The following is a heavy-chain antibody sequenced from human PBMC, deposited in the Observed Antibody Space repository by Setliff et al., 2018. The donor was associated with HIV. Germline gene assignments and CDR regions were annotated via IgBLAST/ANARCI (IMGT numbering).Heavy chain of an antibody. CDR2: INDSGNT. D-gene: IGHD5-12*01. CDR1: NGSFSGYY. J-gene: IGHJ4*02. CDR3: AAWGPRYSFAPYRFDY. Sequence: SETLSLICAVYNGSFSGYYWSWIRQPPGKGLEWIGEINDSGNTNYNPLLKSRVTMSVDASKNQFSLRLTSLTAADAAMYFCAAWGPRYSFAPYRFDYWGQGAPVTV. V-gene: IGHV4-34*01.